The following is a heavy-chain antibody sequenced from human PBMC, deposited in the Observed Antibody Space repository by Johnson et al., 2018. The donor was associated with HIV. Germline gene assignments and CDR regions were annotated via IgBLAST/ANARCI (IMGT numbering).Heavy chain of an antibody. V-gene: IGHV3-30-3*01. Sequence: QVQLVESGGGVVQPGRSLRLSCASSGFTFSSYAMHWVRQAPGKGLEWVAVISYDGSNKYYADSVKGRFTISRDNSKNTLYLQMNSLRAEDTAVYYCARERSLNEYSSSWDAFDILGQGTMVTVSS. D-gene: IGHD6-6*01. CDR2: ISYDGSNK. J-gene: IGHJ3*02. CDR1: GFTFSSYA. CDR3: ARERSLNEYSSSWDAFDI.